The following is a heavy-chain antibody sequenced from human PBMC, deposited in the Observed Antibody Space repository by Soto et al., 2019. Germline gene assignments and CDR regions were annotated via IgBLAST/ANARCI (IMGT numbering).Heavy chain of an antibody. CDR1: RVSVSGYY. CDR2: IYSSESA. Sequence: SETLSLTGTVSRVSVSGYYWSWIWQSPGKGLEWIGYIYSSESATYNPSLQYRITLSVSVSKNQFSLMISSLIAVDTAVYYCAGSLPDYFDRSGPFYFDHWGQGTLVTVSS. D-gene: IGHD3-22*01. CDR3: AGSLPDYFDRSGPFYFDH. V-gene: IGHV4-59*02. J-gene: IGHJ4*02.